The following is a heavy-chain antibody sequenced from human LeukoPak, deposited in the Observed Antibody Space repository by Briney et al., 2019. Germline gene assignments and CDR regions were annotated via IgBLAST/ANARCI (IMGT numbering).Heavy chain of an antibody. CDR3: AKDPRDGYNYVGFFDY. J-gene: IGHJ4*02. Sequence: GGPLRLSCAASGFTFSSYAMSWVRQAPGKGLEWVSAISGSGGSAYYADSVKGRFTISRDNSKNTLYLQMNSLRAEDTAVYYCAKDPRDGYNYVGFFDYWGQGTLVTVSS. CDR2: ISGSGGSA. CDR1: GFTFSSYA. D-gene: IGHD5-24*01. V-gene: IGHV3-23*01.